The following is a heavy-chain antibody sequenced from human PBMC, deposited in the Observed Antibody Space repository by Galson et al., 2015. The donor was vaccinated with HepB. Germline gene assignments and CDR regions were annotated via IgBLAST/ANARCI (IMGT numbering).Heavy chain of an antibody. V-gene: IGHV3-30*18. CDR1: GFTFSSYG. CDR2: ISYDGSNK. Sequence: SLRLSCAASGFTFSSYGMHWVRQAPGKGLEWVAVISYDGSNKYYADSVKGRFTISRDNSKNTLYLQMNSLRAEDTAVYYCAKALSPTVTTPDYWGQGTLVTVSS. J-gene: IGHJ4*02. CDR3: AKALSPTVTTPDY. D-gene: IGHD4-17*01.